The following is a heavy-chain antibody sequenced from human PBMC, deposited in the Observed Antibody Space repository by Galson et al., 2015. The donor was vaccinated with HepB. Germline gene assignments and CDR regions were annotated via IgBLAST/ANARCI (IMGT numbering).Heavy chain of an antibody. CDR1: GFTFSSYG. Sequence: SLRLSCAASGFTFSSYGMHWVRQAPGKGLEWVAVIWYDGSNKYYADSVKGRFTISRDNSKNTLYLQMNSLRAEDTAVYDCARGGGSGKFLPPFDWGQGTLVTVSS. V-gene: IGHV3-33*08. D-gene: IGHD6-19*01. J-gene: IGHJ4*02. CDR3: ARGGGSGKFLPPFD. CDR2: IWYDGSNK.